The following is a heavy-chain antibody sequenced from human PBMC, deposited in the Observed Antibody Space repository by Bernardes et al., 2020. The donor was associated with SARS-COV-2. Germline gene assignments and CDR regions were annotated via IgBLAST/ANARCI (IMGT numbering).Heavy chain of an antibody. V-gene: IGHV4-39*07. Sequence: SETLSLTCTVSGGSISSSSYYWGWIRQPPGKGLEWIGSIYYSGSTYYNPSLKSRVTISVDTSKNQFSLKLSSVTAADTAVYYCARDQGDYGDYGLDYWGQGTLVTVSS. D-gene: IGHD4-17*01. CDR3: ARDQGDYGDYGLDY. CDR2: IYYSGST. J-gene: IGHJ4*02. CDR1: GGSISSSSYY.